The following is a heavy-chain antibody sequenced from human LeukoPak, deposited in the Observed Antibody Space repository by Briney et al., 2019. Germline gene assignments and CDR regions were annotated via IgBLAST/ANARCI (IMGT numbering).Heavy chain of an antibody. D-gene: IGHD6-13*01. Sequence: GGSLRLSCAASGFTFSSYAMSWVRQAPGKGLEWVSAISGSGGSTYYADSVKGRFTISRDNSKNTLYLQMNSLRAEDTAVYYCANTLDGSGANSKVLYLLGYYGMDVWGQGTTVTVSS. J-gene: IGHJ6*02. CDR1: GFTFSSYA. CDR3: ANTLDGSGANSKVLYLLGYYGMDV. V-gene: IGHV3-23*01. CDR2: ISGSGGST.